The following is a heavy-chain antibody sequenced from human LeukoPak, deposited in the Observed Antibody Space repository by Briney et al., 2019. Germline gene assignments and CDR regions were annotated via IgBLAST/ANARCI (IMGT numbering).Heavy chain of an antibody. Sequence: SETLSLTCTVSGASISGWYWSWIRQPPGKGLEWIGYIYGSGYTNYNPSLKSRVTMSIDTSKNHFSLNLTSVTAADTAPYYCARETSLAGFASGLGFNYWGQGILVTVSS. CDR1: GASISGWY. V-gene: IGHV4-59*01. CDR3: ARETSLAGFASGLGFNY. CDR2: IYGSGYT. D-gene: IGHD6-19*01. J-gene: IGHJ4*02.